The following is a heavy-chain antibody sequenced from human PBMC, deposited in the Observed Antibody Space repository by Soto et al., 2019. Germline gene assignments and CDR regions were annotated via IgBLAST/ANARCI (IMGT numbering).Heavy chain of an antibody. V-gene: IGHV4-31*03. J-gene: IGHJ4*02. D-gene: IGHD3-3*01. Sequence: SETLSLTCTVSGGSISSGGYYWSWIRQHPGKGLEWIGYIYYSGSTYYNPSLKSRVTISVDTSKNQFSLKLSSVTAADTAVYYCARVLGKYYDLWSGPQIATLFDYWGQGTLVTV. CDR2: IYYSGST. CDR3: ARVLGKYYDLWSGPQIATLFDY. CDR1: GGSISSGGYY.